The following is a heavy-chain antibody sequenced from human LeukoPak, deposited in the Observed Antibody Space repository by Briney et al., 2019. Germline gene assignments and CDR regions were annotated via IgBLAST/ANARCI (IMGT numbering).Heavy chain of an antibody. V-gene: IGHV4-34*01. CDR2: INHSGST. Sequence: YPSETLSLTCAVYGGSFSGYYWSWIRQPPGKGLEWIGEINHSGSTNYNPSLKSRVTISVDTSKNQFSLKLSSVTAADTAVYYCARDTYYDYVWGSYRYTHFDYWGQGTLVTVPS. CDR3: ARDTYYDYVWGSYRYTHFDY. D-gene: IGHD3-16*02. CDR1: GGSFSGYY. J-gene: IGHJ4*02.